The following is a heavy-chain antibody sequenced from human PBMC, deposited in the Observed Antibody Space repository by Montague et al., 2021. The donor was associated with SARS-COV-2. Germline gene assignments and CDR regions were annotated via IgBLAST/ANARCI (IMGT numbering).Heavy chain of an antibody. CDR3: ARDLRWGYYDILTGYYRPLDY. CDR1: GFTFSSYS. CDR2: ISSSSSTI. Sequence: SLRLSCAASGFTFSSYSMNWVRQAPGKGLEWVSYISSSSSTIYYADSVKGRFTISRDNAKNSLYLQMNSLRAEDTAVYYCARDLRWGYYDILTGYYRPLDYWGQGTQVTVSS. J-gene: IGHJ4*02. V-gene: IGHV3-48*04. D-gene: IGHD3-9*01.